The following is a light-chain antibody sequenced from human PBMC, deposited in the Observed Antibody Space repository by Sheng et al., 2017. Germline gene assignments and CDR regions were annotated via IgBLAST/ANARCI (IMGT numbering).Light chain of an antibody. CDR1: QSVSSSY. Sequence: EIVLAQSPGTLSLSPGEGATLSCRASQSVSSSYLAWYQQKPGQAPRLLIYDASNRATGIPARFSGSGSGTDFTLTISSLEPEDSAVYYCQQRSDWPLAFGGGTKVEI. V-gene: IGKV3D-20*02. J-gene: IGKJ4*01. CDR2: DAS. CDR3: QQRSDWPLA.